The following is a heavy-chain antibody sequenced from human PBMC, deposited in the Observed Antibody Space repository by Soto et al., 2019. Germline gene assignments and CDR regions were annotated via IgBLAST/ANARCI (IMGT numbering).Heavy chain of an antibody. CDR1: GFTFSSYW. CDR2: IKQDGSEK. D-gene: IGHD6-19*01. V-gene: IGHV3-7*01. J-gene: IGHJ3*02. Sequence: GGSLRLSCVASGFTFSSYWMSWVRQAPGKGLEWVANIKQDGSEKYYVDSVKGRFTISRDNAKNSLYLQMNSLRAEDTAVYYCARQRIAVAGDAFDIWGQGTMVTVSS. CDR3: ARQRIAVAGDAFDI.